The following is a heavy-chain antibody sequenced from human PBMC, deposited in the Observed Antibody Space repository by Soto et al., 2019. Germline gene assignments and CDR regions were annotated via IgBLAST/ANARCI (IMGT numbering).Heavy chain of an antibody. CDR3: ATPIVAFY. CDR2: INAGNGNT. Sequence: QVQLVQSGAEVKKPGASVKVSCKASGYTFTSYAIHWVRQAPGQRLEWMGWINAGNGNTKYSQKLQGRVNITRDTSAGTAYMELRSLRSEDTAVYYSATPIVAFYWGQGPLVTVSS. J-gene: IGHJ4*02. V-gene: IGHV1-3*01. CDR1: GYTFTSYA. D-gene: IGHD5-12*01.